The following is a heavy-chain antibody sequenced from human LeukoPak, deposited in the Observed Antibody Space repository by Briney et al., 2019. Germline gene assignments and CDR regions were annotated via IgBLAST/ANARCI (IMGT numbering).Heavy chain of an antibody. CDR1: GFTFSRSW. V-gene: IGHV3-7*01. Sequence: GGSVRLSCTASGFTFSRSWMDWVRQAPGKGLEWVANIKEDGSQTYYMDSVRGRFTISRDNAKNSLYLQMNSLRDEDTAVYYCARNKGSSWSDFDYWGQGALVTVSS. CDR3: ARNKGSSWSDFDY. J-gene: IGHJ4*02. CDR2: IKEDGSQT. D-gene: IGHD6-13*01.